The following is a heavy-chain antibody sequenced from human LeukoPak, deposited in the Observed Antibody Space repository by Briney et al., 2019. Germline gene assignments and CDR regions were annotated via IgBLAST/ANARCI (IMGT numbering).Heavy chain of an antibody. CDR2: INHSGST. CDR3: ARGPGAAAIPGYYYYYYMDV. Sequence: PSETLSLTCAVYGGSFSGYYWSWIRQPPGKGLEWIGEINHSGSTNYNPSLKSRVTISVDTSKNQFSLKLSSVTAADTAVYYCARGPGAAAIPGYYYYYYMDVWGRGTTVTVSS. D-gene: IGHD2-2*02. J-gene: IGHJ6*03. CDR1: GGSFSGYY. V-gene: IGHV4-34*01.